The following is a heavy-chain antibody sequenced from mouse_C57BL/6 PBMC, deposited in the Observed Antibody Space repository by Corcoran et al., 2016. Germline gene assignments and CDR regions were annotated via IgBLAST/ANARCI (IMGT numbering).Heavy chain of an antibody. CDR3: ARLYDYGYYAMDY. CDR1: GYSITSGYY. Sequence: DVQLQESGPGLVKPSQSLSLTCSVTGYSITSGYYWNWIRQFPGNKLEWMGYISYDGSNNYNPSLKNRISITRDTSKNQFFLKLNSVTTEDTATYYCARLYDYGYYAMDYWGQGTSVTVSS. D-gene: IGHD2-4*01. CDR2: ISYDGSN. J-gene: IGHJ4*01. V-gene: IGHV3-6*01.